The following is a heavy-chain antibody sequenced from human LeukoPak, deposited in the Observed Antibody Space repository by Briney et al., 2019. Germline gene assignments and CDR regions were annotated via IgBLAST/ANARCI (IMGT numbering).Heavy chain of an antibody. CDR3: ARDYDILTGYYIPAPDAFDI. D-gene: IGHD3-9*01. CDR1: GFTFSSYS. V-gene: IGHV3-21*01. J-gene: IGHJ3*02. Sequence: GGSLRLSCAASGFTFSSYSMNWVRQAPAKGLEWVSSISSSSSYIYYADSVKGRFTISRDNAKNSLYLQMNSLRAEDTAVYYCARDYDILTGYYIPAPDAFDIWGQGTMVTVSS. CDR2: ISSSSSYI.